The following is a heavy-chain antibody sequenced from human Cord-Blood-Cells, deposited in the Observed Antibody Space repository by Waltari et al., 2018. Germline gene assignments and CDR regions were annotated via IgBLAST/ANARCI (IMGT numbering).Heavy chain of an antibody. V-gene: IGHV1-69*06. CDR2: IIPIFGTA. J-gene: IGHJ5*02. CDR3: ARSYDFWSGYNLCDP. D-gene: IGHD3-3*01. Sequence: QVQLVQSGAEVKKPGSSVKVSCTASGGTFSSYAISWVRQVPGQGLAWVGGIIPIFGTATYAQKFQGRVTITADKSTSTAYMELGSLRSEDTAVYYCARSYDFWSGYNLCDPWGQGTLVTVSS. CDR1: GGTFSSYA.